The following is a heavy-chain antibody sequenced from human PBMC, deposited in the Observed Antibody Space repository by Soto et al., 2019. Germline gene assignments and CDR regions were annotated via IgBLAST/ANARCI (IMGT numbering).Heavy chain of an antibody. CDR2: MYYSGST. CDR1: GGSISSGDYY. Sequence: QVQLQESGPGLVRPSQTLSLTCTVSGGSISSGDYYWSWIRQHPGKGLEWIGFMYYSGSTYYNPSLKSRVSISIDTSKNQLSLKMSSVTAADTAVYYCARVGGLVATIDYWRQGTLVTVSS. V-gene: IGHV4-31*03. J-gene: IGHJ4*02. D-gene: IGHD5-12*01. CDR3: ARVGGLVATIDY.